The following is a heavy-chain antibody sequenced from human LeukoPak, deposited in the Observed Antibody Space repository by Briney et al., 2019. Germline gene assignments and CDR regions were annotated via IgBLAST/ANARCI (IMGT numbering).Heavy chain of an antibody. CDR2: IYHSGST. CDR3: ARTAYDYVWGSYRPFDY. CDR1: GYSISSGYY. Sequence: SETLSLTCTVSGYSISSGYYWGWIRLPPGKGLEWMGSIYHSGSTYYNPSLKSRVTISVDTSKNQFSLKLSSVTAADTAVYYCARTAYDYVWGSYRPFDYWGQGTLVTVSS. D-gene: IGHD3-16*02. V-gene: IGHV4-38-2*02. J-gene: IGHJ4*02.